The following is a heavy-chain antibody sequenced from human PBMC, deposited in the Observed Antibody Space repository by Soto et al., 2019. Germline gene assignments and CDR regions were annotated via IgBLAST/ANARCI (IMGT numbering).Heavy chain of an antibody. CDR3: AKGIKRITIFGVVIMDYYYYGMDV. CDR1: GFTFSSYG. D-gene: IGHD3-3*01. CDR2: ISYDGSNK. J-gene: IGHJ6*02. Sequence: QVQLVESGGGVVQPGRSLRLSCAASGFTFSSYGMHWVRQAPGKGLEWVAVISYDGSNKYYADSVKGRFTISRDNSKKTVYLQKNSLRAEDTAVYYCAKGIKRITIFGVVIMDYYYYGMDVWGQGTTVTVSS. V-gene: IGHV3-30*18.